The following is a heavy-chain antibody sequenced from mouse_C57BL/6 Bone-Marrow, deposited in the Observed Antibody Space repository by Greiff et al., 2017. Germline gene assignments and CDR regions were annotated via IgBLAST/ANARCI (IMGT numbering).Heavy chain of an antibody. CDR3: AREGDYYGSSYFDY. CDR1: GYTFTSYG. D-gene: IGHD1-1*01. CDR2: IYPRSGNT. Sequence: QVQLQQSGAELARPGASVKLSCKASGYTFTSYGISWVKQRTGQGLEWIGEIYPRSGNTYYNEKFKGKATLTADKSSSTAYMELRRLTSEDSAVYCCAREGDYYGSSYFDYWGQGTTLTVSS. J-gene: IGHJ2*01. V-gene: IGHV1-81*01.